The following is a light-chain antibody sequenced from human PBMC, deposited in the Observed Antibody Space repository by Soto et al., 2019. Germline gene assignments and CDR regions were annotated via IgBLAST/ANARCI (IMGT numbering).Light chain of an antibody. CDR1: SSNIGAGYD. V-gene: IGLV1-40*01. CDR3: QSYDSSLSAVV. CDR2: VNS. J-gene: IGLJ2*01. Sequence: QSVLTQPPSVSGAPGQRVTISCTGSSSNIGAGYDVHWYQQLPGTAPKLLIYVNSNRPSGVPDRFSGSKSGTSPSLAITGLQAEDEADYYCQSYDSSLSAVVFGGGTQLTVL.